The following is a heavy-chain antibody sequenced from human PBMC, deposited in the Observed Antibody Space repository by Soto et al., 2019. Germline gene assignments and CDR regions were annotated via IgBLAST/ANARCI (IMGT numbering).Heavy chain of an antibody. D-gene: IGHD3-3*02. J-gene: IGHJ4*02. Sequence: HVGSLRLCCAASGFAFSNYEMNLVRQAPGKGLEWVSYISLSGSTIYYADSVKGRFTISRDDAKNSLYLQMDSLRADDTAVYYCAREPFSASPNFFDYWGQGTLVIVSS. CDR2: ISLSGSTI. V-gene: IGHV3-48*03. CDR3: AREPFSASPNFFDY. CDR1: GFAFSNYE.